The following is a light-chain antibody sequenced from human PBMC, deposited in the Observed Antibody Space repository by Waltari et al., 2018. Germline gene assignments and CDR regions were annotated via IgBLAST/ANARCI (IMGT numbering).Light chain of an antibody. CDR3: QQGNTNPLT. J-gene: IGKJ4*01. Sequence: DIQMSQSPSSLSASVGARVTITCRASQGISSYLNWYQQKPGKAPKLLIYYANSLPSGVPSRFSGSGSGTEFTLTISSLQPEDFATYYCQQGNTNPLTFGGGTKVEIK. CDR1: QGISSY. V-gene: IGKV1-39*01. CDR2: YAN.